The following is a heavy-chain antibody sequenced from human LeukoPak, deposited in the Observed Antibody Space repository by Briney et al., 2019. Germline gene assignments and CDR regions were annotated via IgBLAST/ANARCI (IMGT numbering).Heavy chain of an antibody. V-gene: IGHV4-39*07. Sequence: SETLSLTCTVSGDSISSSSYYWGWIRQPPGKGLEWIGSISYSGSTYYNPSLKSRITISVDTSKNQFSLKLSSVTAADTAVYYCASTDSSSWFFDYWGQGTLVTVSS. CDR2: ISYSGST. J-gene: IGHJ4*02. CDR3: ASTDSSSWFFDY. CDR1: GDSISSSSYY. D-gene: IGHD6-13*01.